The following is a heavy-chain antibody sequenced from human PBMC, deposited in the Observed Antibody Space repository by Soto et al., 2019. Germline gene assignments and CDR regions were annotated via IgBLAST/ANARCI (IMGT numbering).Heavy chain of an antibody. CDR3: ARDVGARNWNPNWFDP. V-gene: IGHV3-30*03. CDR1: GFTFRSYG. CDR2: LSYDGSNE. J-gene: IGHJ5*02. D-gene: IGHD1-20*01. Sequence: QVQLVESGGGVVQPGRSLRLSCAASGFTFRSYGMHWVRQAPGKGLEWVAVLSYDGSNEYYTDSVKGRFTISRDNSKNTLYLQMDSLRAEDTAVYYCARDVGARNWNPNWFDPWGQGTLVTVSS.